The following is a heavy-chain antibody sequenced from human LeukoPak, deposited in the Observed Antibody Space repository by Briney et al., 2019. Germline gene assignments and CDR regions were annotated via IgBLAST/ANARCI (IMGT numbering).Heavy chain of an antibody. Sequence: GGSLRLSCAASGFTFSNYAMSWVRQAPGKGLEWVSAISGSDGRTYYADSVKGRFTISRDNSKNTLYLQINSLRAEDTAIYHCAKQSVIGISHFDYWGQGTLVTVSS. CDR2: ISGSDGRT. D-gene: IGHD2-21*01. J-gene: IGHJ4*02. CDR3: AKQSVIGISHFDY. CDR1: GFTFSNYA. V-gene: IGHV3-23*01.